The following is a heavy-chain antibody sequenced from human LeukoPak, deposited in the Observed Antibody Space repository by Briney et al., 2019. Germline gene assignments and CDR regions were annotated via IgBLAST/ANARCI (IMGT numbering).Heavy chain of an antibody. Sequence: SETLSLTCTVSGGSISSYYWSWIRQPPGKGLEWIGYIYYSGSTNYNPSLKSRVTISVDTSKNQFSLKLSSVTAADTAVYYCASQMGGCSSTSCYARVFDYWGQGTLVTVSS. CDR3: ASQMGGCSSTSCYARVFDY. D-gene: IGHD2-2*01. CDR1: GGSISSYY. CDR2: IYYSGST. J-gene: IGHJ4*02. V-gene: IGHV4-59*08.